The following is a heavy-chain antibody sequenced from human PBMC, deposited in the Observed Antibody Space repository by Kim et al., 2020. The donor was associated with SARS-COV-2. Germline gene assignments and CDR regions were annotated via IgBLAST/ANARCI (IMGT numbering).Heavy chain of an antibody. V-gene: IGHV3-9*01. Sequence: ADSVKGRSTISRDNTKNSLYLQMNSLRAEDTALYYCAKDTVAGTWGYFDYWGQGTLVTVSS. D-gene: IGHD6-19*01. J-gene: IGHJ4*02. CDR3: AKDTVAGTWGYFDY.